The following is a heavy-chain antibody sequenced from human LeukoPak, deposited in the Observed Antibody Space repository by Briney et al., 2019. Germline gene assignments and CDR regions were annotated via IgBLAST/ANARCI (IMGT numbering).Heavy chain of an antibody. CDR2: IYSGGST. CDR1: GFTVSSNY. V-gene: IGHV3-66*01. J-gene: IGHJ5*02. D-gene: IGHD3-9*01. CDR3: ATAYDILTGYYA. Sequence: GGSLRLSCAASGFTVSSNYMSWVRQAPGKGLEWVSVIYSGGSTYYADSVKGRFTISRDNSKNTLYLQMNSLRAEDTAVYYCATAYDILTGYYAWGQGTLVTVSS.